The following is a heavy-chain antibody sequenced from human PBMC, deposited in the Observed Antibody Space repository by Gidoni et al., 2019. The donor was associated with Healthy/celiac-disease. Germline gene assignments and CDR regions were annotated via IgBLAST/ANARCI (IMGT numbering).Heavy chain of an antibody. CDR1: GGSISSYY. V-gene: IGHV4-59*08. CDR2: IYYSGST. CDR3: ARQAYYYDSSGYLTLLFDY. Sequence: QVQLQESGPGLVKPSETLSLTCTVSGGSISSYYWSWIRQPPGKGLEWIGYIYYSGSTNYTPPLKSRVTISVDTSKNQFSLKLSSVTAADTAVYYCARQAYYYDSSGYLTLLFDYWGQGTLVTVSS. J-gene: IGHJ4*02. D-gene: IGHD3-22*01.